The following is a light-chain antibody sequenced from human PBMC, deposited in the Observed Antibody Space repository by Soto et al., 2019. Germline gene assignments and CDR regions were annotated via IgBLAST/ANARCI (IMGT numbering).Light chain of an antibody. V-gene: IGLV2-14*01. CDR3: SSYTAGGTI. Sequence: QSVLTQPASVSGSPGQSITISCTGTSGDVGGYYYVSWYQQLPGKAPKLMISEVSNRPSGVSNRFSGSKSGNPASLTISGLQAEDEADYYCSSYTAGGTIFGTGTKLTVL. CDR1: SGDVGGYYY. CDR2: EVS. J-gene: IGLJ1*01.